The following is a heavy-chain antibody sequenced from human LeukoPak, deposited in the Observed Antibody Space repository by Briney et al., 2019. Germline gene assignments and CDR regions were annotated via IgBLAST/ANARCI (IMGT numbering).Heavy chain of an antibody. CDR1: GFTFSSYA. Sequence: GGSLRLSCAASGFTFSSYAMSWVRQAPGKGLEWVSAISGSGGSTYYADSVKGRFTISRDNSKNTLYLQMNSLRAEDTAVYYCAKDGSYYGSGSYYRGNNWFDPWGQGTLVTVSS. D-gene: IGHD3-10*01. CDR3: AKDGSYYGSGSYYRGNNWFDP. J-gene: IGHJ5*02. CDR2: ISGSGGST. V-gene: IGHV3-23*01.